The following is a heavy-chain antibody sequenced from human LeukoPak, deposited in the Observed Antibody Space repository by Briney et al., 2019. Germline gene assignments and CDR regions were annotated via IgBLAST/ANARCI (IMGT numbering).Heavy chain of an antibody. Sequence: GASVKVSCKASGYTFTSYGISWVRQAPGQGLEWMGWISAYNGNTNYAQKLQGRVTMTTDTSTSTAYMELSSLRSEDTAVYYCARDSSMGWFGELRAFDYWGQGTLVTVSS. D-gene: IGHD3-10*01. CDR3: ARDSSMGWFGELRAFDY. V-gene: IGHV1-18*01. CDR2: ISAYNGNT. CDR1: GYTFTSYG. J-gene: IGHJ4*02.